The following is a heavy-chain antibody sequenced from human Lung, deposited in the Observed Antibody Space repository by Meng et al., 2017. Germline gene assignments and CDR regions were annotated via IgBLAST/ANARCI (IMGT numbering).Heavy chain of an antibody. CDR1: GFTFSFYS. Sequence: EVQLVESGGGLVKPGGSLRLSCAASGFTFSFYSMNWVRQAPGKGPEWVSSITSSSSYIHYADSVKGRFTISRDNAKNSLYLQMNNLRAEDTAVYYCARVSDSSDYYFEYWGQGTLVTVSS. D-gene: IGHD3-22*01. V-gene: IGHV3-21*01. CDR2: ITSSSSYI. CDR3: ARVSDSSDYYFEY. J-gene: IGHJ4*02.